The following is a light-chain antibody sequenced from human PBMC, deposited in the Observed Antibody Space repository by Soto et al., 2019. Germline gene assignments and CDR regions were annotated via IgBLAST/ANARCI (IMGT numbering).Light chain of an antibody. CDR3: QQYNNWPPEKT. Sequence: ESGVTKSPRPRSLPQGERATLSCIASQSVSSSYLAWYQQKPGQAPRLLIYGASTRATGIPARFSGSGSGTEFTLTISSLQSEDFAVYYCQQYNNWPPEKTFGQGTKVDIK. V-gene: IGKV3-15*01. CDR2: GAS. J-gene: IGKJ1*01. CDR1: QSVSSSY.